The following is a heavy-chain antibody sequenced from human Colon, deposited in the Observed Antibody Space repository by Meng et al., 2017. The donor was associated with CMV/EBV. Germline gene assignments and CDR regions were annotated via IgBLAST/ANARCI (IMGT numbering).Heavy chain of an antibody. Sequence: GESLKISCAASGFSVRNNYISWVRQAPGKGLEWVSVIYDTGRTYYAASVKGRFTVSRDESKNTVFLQMNSLRAEDTAVYYCARNRLECGGDCYFADSWGQGTLVTVSS. CDR3: ARNRLECGGDCYFADS. J-gene: IGHJ5*02. CDR1: GFSVRNNY. V-gene: IGHV3-53*01. CDR2: IYDTGRT. D-gene: IGHD2-21*02.